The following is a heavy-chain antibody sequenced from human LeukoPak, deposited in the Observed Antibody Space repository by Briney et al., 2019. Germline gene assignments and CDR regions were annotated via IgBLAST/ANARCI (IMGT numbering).Heavy chain of an antibody. V-gene: IGHV1-2*02. CDR1: GYRFSDYY. J-gene: IGHJ4*02. Sequence: ASVKVSCKASGYRFSDYYMHWVRQAPGQGLEWMGWINPKSGDIDYAQRFRGRVTMTRDTSISTAYMELSRVRSDDTAVYYCARLRLLTGISFDYWGQGTLVTVSS. CDR3: ARLRLLTGISFDY. CDR2: INPKSGDI. D-gene: IGHD7-27*01.